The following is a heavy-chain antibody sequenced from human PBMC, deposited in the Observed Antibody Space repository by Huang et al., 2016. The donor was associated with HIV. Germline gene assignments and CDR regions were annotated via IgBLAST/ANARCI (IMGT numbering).Heavy chain of an antibody. CDR2: INHSEST. CDR3: ARGQGGYYYYYMDV. V-gene: IGHV4-34*01. CDR1: GGSFSGYY. Sequence: QVQLQQWGAGLLRPSETLSLTCAVYGGSFSGYYGTWIRQPPGKGLEWIGEINHSESTNANPSLKSRVTISVDTSRNQFSRTLTSVTAADTAVYYCARGQGGYYYYYMDVWGKGTTVTVSS. J-gene: IGHJ6*03.